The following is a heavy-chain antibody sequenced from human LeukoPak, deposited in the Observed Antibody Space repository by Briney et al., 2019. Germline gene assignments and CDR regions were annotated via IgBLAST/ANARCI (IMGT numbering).Heavy chain of an antibody. J-gene: IGHJ5*02. Sequence: PSQTLSLTCTVSGGSISSGGYYWSWLRQHPGKGLEWIGYIYYSGSTYYNPSLKSRVTISVDTSKNQFSLKLSSVTAADTAVYYCARDKLGYCSGGSCSNWFDPWGQGTLVTVSS. D-gene: IGHD2-15*01. CDR1: GGSISSGGYY. V-gene: IGHV4-31*03. CDR3: ARDKLGYCSGGSCSNWFDP. CDR2: IYYSGST.